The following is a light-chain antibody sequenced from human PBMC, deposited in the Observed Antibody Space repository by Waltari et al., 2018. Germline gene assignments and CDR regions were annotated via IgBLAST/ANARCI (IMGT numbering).Light chain of an antibody. V-gene: IGLV1-47*01. CDR2: RND. CDR1: TSNIGTNY. Sequence: QSVLTQPPSASGTPGQRVTISCSGSTSNIGTNYVYWYQQFPGTAPKLLIDRNDQRPSGGPDRFSGSKSGTSASLAISGLRSEDEADYYCAAWDDSLSGRVFGGGTKLTVV. J-gene: IGLJ3*02. CDR3: AAWDDSLSGRV.